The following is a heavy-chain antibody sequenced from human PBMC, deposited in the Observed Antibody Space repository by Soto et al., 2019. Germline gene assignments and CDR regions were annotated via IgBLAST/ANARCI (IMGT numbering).Heavy chain of an antibody. V-gene: IGHV4-59*01. CDR3: ARMNYYDTSGYPFDY. Sequence: TSETLSLTCTVSGGSIRSYYWSWIRQPPGKGLEWIGYIYYSGSTNYNPSLKSRVTISVDTSKNQFSLKLSSVTAADTAVYYCARMNYYDTSGYPFDYWGQGMMVTVSS. CDR2: IYYSGST. CDR1: GGSIRSYY. J-gene: IGHJ4*02. D-gene: IGHD3-22*01.